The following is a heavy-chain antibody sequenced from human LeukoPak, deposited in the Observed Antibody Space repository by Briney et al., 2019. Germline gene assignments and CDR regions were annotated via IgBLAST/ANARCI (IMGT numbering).Heavy chain of an antibody. CDR2: ISPSSGGT. CDR1: GYTFSGYY. D-gene: IGHD2-21*02. Sequence: ASVKVSCKASGYTFSGYYIHWVRQAPGQGLEWMGWISPSSGGTNYAQKFQGRVIMTRDTSIGTAYMELRRLRSDYTAVYYCESPKYGDFYFDYWGQGTLVTVAS. V-gene: IGHV1-2*02. CDR3: ESPKYGDFYFDY. J-gene: IGHJ4*02.